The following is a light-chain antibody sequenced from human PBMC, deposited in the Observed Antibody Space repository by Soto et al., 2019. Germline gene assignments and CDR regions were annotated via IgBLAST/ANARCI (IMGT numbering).Light chain of an antibody. J-gene: IGLJ1*01. Sequence: QSVLTQPPSVSAAPGQKVTISCSGSSSNIGGNSVSWYQQLPGTAPKLLIYDDNKRPSGIPDRFSGSKSGTSATLDIAGLQTGDEADYYCGTWDTSLSAYVFGPGTKVTVL. CDR2: DDN. V-gene: IGLV1-51*01. CDR3: GTWDTSLSAYV. CDR1: SSNIGGNS.